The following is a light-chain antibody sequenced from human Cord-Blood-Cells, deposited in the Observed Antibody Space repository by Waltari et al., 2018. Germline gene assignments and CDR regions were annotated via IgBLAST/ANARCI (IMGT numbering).Light chain of an antibody. CDR2: GNS. CDR1: SSNIGAGSA. CDR3: QSYDSSLSAYVV. Sequence: QSVLPQPPSVSGAPGQRVTISCTGSSSNIGAGSAVPWYQQLPGTAPKLLIYGNSNRPSGVPDRFSGSKSGTSASLAITGLQAEDEADYYCQSYDSSLSAYVVFGGGTKLTVL. V-gene: IGLV1-40*01. J-gene: IGLJ2*01.